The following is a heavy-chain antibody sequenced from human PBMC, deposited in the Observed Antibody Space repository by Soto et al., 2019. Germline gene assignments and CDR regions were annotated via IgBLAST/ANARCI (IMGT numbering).Heavy chain of an antibody. Sequence: LCLTCTVSGGSISSGGYYWSWIRQHPGKGLEWIGYIYYSGSTYYNPSLKSRVTISVDTSKNQFSLKLSSVTAADTAVYYCARDLTYYYGSGSYDWFDPWGQGTLVTV. CDR2: IYYSGST. V-gene: IGHV4-31*03. CDR1: GGSISSGGYY. J-gene: IGHJ5*02. CDR3: ARDLTYYYGSGSYDWFDP. D-gene: IGHD3-10*01.